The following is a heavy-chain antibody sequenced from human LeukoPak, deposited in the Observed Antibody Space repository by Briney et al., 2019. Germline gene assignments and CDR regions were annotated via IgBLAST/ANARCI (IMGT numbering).Heavy chain of an antibody. CDR1: GFTFSSYV. V-gene: IGHV3-23*01. J-gene: IGHJ4*02. D-gene: IGHD4/OR15-4a*01. Sequence: SGGSLRLSCAASGFTFSSYVMSWVRQAPGKGPEWVSAISGSGGTTYYADSVKGRFTISRDNSKNTLYLQMNSLRAEDTAIYYCAKDDYDYGSNWGQGTLVTVSS. CDR2: ISGSGGTT. CDR3: AKDDYDYGSN.